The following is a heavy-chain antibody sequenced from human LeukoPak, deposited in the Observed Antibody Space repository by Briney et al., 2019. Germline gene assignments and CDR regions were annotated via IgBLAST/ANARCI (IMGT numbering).Heavy chain of an antibody. J-gene: IGHJ4*02. CDR3: ARVRPTVTSKGDFDY. Sequence: ASVKVSCKASGYTFTGYYMHWVRQAPGQGLEWMGWINPNSGGTNYAQKFQGRVTMTRDTSISTAYMEPSRLRSDDTAVYYCARVRPTVTSKGDFDYWGQGTLVTVSS. V-gene: IGHV1-2*02. CDR2: INPNSGGT. D-gene: IGHD4-17*01. CDR1: GYTFTGYY.